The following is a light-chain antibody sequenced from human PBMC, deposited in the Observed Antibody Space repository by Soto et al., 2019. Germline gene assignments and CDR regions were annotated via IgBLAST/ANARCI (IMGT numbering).Light chain of an antibody. J-gene: IGLJ2*01. V-gene: IGLV2-23*01. CDR2: EDS. Sequence: QSALTQPDSVSGSPGQSITISCTGISSYVGIYNLVSWYQQHPGRVPKLIIYEDSMRPSGVSDSFSGSKSGNTASLTISGLQAEDEADYYCCSYAYSSVVFGGGTKVTVL. CDR1: SSYVGIYNL. CDR3: CSYAYSSVV.